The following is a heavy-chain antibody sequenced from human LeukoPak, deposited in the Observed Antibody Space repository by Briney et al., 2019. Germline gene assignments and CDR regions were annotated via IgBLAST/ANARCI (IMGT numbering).Heavy chain of an antibody. CDR2: ISWDGGST. J-gene: IGHJ4*02. V-gene: IGHV3-43D*03. CDR1: GFTFDDYA. CDR3: AKDKNYYLDY. Sequence: PGGPLRLSCAASGFTFDDYAMHWVRQAPGKGLEWVSLISWDGGSTYYADSVKGRFTISRDNSKNSLYLQMNSLRAEDTALYYCAKDKNYYLDYWGQGTLVTVSS. D-gene: IGHD2/OR15-2a*01.